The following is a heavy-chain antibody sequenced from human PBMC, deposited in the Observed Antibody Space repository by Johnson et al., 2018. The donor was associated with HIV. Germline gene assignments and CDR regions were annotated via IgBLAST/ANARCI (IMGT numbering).Heavy chain of an antibody. CDR2: ISGSGGST. CDR3: ASPTSGYSGVKAFDI. J-gene: IGHJ3*02. Sequence: VHLVESEGGLVKPGGSLRLSCAASGLTFSSYAMSWVRQAPGKGLEWVSAISGSGGSTYYADSVKGRFTISRDNSKNTLYLQMNSLRAEDTAVYYCASPTSGYSGVKAFDIWGHGTMVTVSS. V-gene: IGHV3-23*04. D-gene: IGHD3-22*01. CDR1: GLTFSSYA.